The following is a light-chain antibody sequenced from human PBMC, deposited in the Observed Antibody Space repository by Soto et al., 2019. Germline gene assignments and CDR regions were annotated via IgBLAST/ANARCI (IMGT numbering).Light chain of an antibody. J-gene: IGKJ4*01. Sequence: IHMTQSASSLSASVGDRVTITCRASETISHYLNWYQQKPGKAPKLLIYGASKLQSGVPSRFSDSGSGTDFTLTITSLQIEDFATYYCQQSSSTPLTFGGGTKVDIK. V-gene: IGKV1-39*01. CDR2: GAS. CDR3: QQSSSTPLT. CDR1: ETISHY.